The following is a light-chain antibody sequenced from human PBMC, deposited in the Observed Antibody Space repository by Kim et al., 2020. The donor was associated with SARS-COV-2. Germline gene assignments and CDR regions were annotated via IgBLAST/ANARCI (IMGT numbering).Light chain of an antibody. CDR3: QQYDNLPVT. CDR2: DAS. Sequence: DIQMTQSPSSLSASIGDRVTITCQASQDISNYLNWFQQKPGKAPKLLIYDASNLDTGVPSRFSGSGSGTHFTFTISSLQPEDIAAYYCQQYDNLPVTFGQGTKLEIK. V-gene: IGKV1-33*01. CDR1: QDISNY. J-gene: IGKJ2*01.